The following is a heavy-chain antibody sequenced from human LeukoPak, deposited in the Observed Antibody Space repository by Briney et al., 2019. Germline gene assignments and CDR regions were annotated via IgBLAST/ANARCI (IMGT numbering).Heavy chain of an antibody. CDR1: GGSISSGGYS. D-gene: IGHD2-15*01. CDR3: VREILYCSGGSCYRGPFDN. CDR2: IYHSGGT. J-gene: IGHJ4*02. V-gene: IGHV4-30-2*05. Sequence: SETLSLTCAVSGGSISSGGYSWSWIRQPPGKGLEWIGYIYHSGGTSYNPSLKSRILFSVDTSQNQFSLKLNSVTAADTAVYYCVREILYCSGGSCYRGPFDNWGQGTLVTVSA.